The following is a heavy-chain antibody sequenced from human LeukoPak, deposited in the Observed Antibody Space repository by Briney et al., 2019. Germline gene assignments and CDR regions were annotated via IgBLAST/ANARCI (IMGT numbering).Heavy chain of an antibody. CDR1: GGTFISYA. CDR2: IIPIFGIA. CDR3: ARVADGDYGGWFDP. V-gene: IGHV1-69*10. Sequence: ASVRVSFEASGGTFISYAISGVRQAPGQGLEWMGRIIPIFGIANYAQKFQGRITITADKSTSTAYMELSSLRSEDTAVYYCARVADGDYGGWFDPWGQGTLVTVSS. D-gene: IGHD4-17*01. J-gene: IGHJ5*02.